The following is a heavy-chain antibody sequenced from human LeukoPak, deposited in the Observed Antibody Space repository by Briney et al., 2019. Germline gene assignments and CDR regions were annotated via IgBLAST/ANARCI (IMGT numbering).Heavy chain of an antibody. V-gene: IGHV4-61*01. CDR3: ARARGWLLALGYYYMDV. D-gene: IGHD4-23*01. CDR1: GGSISSSSYY. J-gene: IGHJ6*03. Sequence: SETLSLACTVSGGSISSSSYYWSWIRQPPGKGLEWIGYIYYSGSTNYNPSLKSRVTISVDTSKNQFSLKLSSVTAADTAVYYCARARGWLLALGYYYMDVWGKGTTVTVSS. CDR2: IYYSGST.